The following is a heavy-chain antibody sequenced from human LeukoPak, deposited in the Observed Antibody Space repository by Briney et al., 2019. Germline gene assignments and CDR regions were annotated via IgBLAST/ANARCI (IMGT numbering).Heavy chain of an antibody. V-gene: IGHV3-48*02. Sequence: PGGSLRLSCAASGFTFSSYAMSWVRQAPGKGLEWVSYISSSSSTIDYADSVKGRFSISRDNAKNSLYLQMKSLRDEDTAVYYCAREDGGKADIWGQGTMVTVSS. J-gene: IGHJ3*02. CDR3: AREDGGKADI. CDR2: ISSSSSTI. CDR1: GFTFSSYA. D-gene: IGHD4-23*01.